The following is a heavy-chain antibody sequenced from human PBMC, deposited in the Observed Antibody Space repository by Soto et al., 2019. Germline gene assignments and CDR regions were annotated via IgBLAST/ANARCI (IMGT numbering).Heavy chain of an antibody. J-gene: IGHJ3*02. CDR2: ISSSTSYI. D-gene: IGHD3-10*01. CDR1: GFTFSSYS. CDR3: ARDGGVGNSSPGGAFDI. V-gene: IGHV3-21*01. Sequence: EVQLVESGGGLVKPGGSLRLSCAASGFTFSSYSMNWVRQAPGKGLEWVSSISSSTSYIYYADSVKGRFTISRDNAKNSLYLQMNSLRAEDTAVYYCARDGGVGNSSPGGAFDIWGQGTMVTISS.